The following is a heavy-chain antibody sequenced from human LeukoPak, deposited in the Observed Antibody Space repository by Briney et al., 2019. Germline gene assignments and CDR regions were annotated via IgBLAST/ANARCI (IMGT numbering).Heavy chain of an antibody. CDR1: GFSFSGYW. CDR2: IGLDGSQQ. V-gene: IGHV3-7*01. CDR3: GGEPRMLAY. Sequence: QPGGSLRLSCAASGFSFSGYWMSWVRQAPGKGLEWVASIGLDGSQQKYADSVKGRFTISRDNAKSSLFLQMIGLRAEDTAVYYCGGEPRMLAYWGQGTLVTVSS. D-gene: IGHD3-10*02. J-gene: IGHJ4*02.